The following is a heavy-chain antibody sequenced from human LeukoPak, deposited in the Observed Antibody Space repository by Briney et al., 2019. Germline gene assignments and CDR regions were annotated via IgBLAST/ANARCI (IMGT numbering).Heavy chain of an antibody. V-gene: IGHV1-2*02. Sequence: ASVKVSCKASGYTFTGYYMHWARQAPGQGLEWMGWINPNSGGTNYAQKFQGRVTMTRDTSISTAYMELSRLRSDDTAVYYCAREDYGDSDYFDYWGQGTLVTVSS. CDR1: GYTFTGYY. CDR2: INPNSGGT. D-gene: IGHD4-17*01. J-gene: IGHJ4*02. CDR3: AREDYGDSDYFDY.